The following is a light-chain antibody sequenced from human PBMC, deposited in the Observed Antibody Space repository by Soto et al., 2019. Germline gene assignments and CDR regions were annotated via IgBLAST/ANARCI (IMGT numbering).Light chain of an antibody. V-gene: IGKV3-11*01. Sequence: EIELTQSPATLSLSPGERATLSCRASQSVSSYLAWYQQKPGQAPRLLIYDASNRATGIPARFSGSGSGTDFTLTISCLEPEDFAVYYCQQRSNWPPYTFGQGTKLEIK. J-gene: IGKJ2*01. CDR1: QSVSSY. CDR3: QQRSNWPPYT. CDR2: DAS.